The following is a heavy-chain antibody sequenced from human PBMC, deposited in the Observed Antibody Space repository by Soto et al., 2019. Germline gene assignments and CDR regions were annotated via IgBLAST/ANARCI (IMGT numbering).Heavy chain of an antibody. Sequence: PGGSLRLSCAASGFTFSSYGMHWVRQAPGKGLEGVALISFDVSNKYYADSVKGRFTISRDNSKNMLYLQMNSLRAEDTTVYYCAKLGELGSYQFFDYWGQGALVTVSS. J-gene: IGHJ4*02. CDR2: ISFDVSNK. D-gene: IGHD3-16*01. CDR3: AKLGELGSYQFFDY. CDR1: GFTFSSYG. V-gene: IGHV3-30*18.